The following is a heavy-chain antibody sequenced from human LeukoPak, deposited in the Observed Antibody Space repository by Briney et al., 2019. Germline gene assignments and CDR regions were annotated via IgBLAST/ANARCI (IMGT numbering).Heavy chain of an antibody. J-gene: IGHJ6*03. D-gene: IGHD2-2*01. V-gene: IGHV4-39*07. CDR1: GDSISTSNSY. Sequence: SETLSLTCTVSGDSISTSNSYWGWIRQPPGKGLEWIGSIYYSGNTYYNASLKSRVTISVDTSKNQFSLKLSSVTAADTAVYYCARAGGGYCSSTSCYWRGIRGYYYYMDVWGKGTTVTISS. CDR3: ARAGGGYCSSTSCYWRGIRGYYYYMDV. CDR2: IYYSGNT.